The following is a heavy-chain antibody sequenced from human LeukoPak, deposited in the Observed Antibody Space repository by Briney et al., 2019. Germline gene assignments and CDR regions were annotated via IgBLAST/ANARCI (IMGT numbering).Heavy chain of an antibody. CDR3: AGGGSSGYLNWFDP. D-gene: IGHD3-3*01. CDR1: GGSISSGGYY. CDR2: IYYSGST. Sequence: SETLSLTCTVSGGSISSGGYYWSWIRQHPGKGLEWIGYIYYSGSTYYNPSLKSRVTISVDTSKNQFSLKLSSVTAADTAVYYCAGGGSSGYLNWFDPWGQGTLVTVPS. V-gene: IGHV4-31*03. J-gene: IGHJ5*02.